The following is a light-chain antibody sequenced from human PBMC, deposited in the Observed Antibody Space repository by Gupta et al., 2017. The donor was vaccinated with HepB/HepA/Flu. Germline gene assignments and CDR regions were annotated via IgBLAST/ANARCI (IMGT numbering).Light chain of an antibody. CDR3: SSYTTSSTWV. Sequence: QSALTQPPSVSGSPGQSVAISCTGTSSDVGFYNRVSWYQQAPGTAPKLVIYEVSNRPSGVPDRFSGFKSGNTASLIISGLQAEDEADYYCSSYTTSSTWVFGGGTKLTVL. V-gene: IGLV2-18*02. CDR2: EVS. CDR1: SSDVGFYNR. J-gene: IGLJ3*02.